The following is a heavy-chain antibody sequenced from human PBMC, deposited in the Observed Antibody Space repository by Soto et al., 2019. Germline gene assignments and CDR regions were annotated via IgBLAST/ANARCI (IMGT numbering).Heavy chain of an antibody. CDR3: ARQLVGYSVYDFMYYYYYMDV. CDR1: GGSISSSSYY. CDR2: TYYSGST. J-gene: IGHJ6*03. V-gene: IGHV4-39*01. Sequence: QLQLQESGPGLVKPSETLSLTCTVSGGSISSSSYYWGWIRQPPGKGLEWIGSTYYSGSTYYNPSLKSRVTISVDTSKNQFSLKLSSVTAADTAVYYCARQLVGYSVYDFMYYYYYMDVWGKGTTVTVSS. D-gene: IGHD5-12*01.